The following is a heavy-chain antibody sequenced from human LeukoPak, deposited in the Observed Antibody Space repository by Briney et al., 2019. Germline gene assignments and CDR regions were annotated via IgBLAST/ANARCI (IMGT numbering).Heavy chain of an antibody. CDR1: GYSFTSYC. CDR2: IYPGDSVT. J-gene: IGHJ4*02. D-gene: IGHD6-19*01. CDR3: ARLYGQWLIGLFDY. Sequence: GESLKISCKGSGYSFTSYCIGWVHQMPGKGLEWMGIIYPGDSVTRYSPSFQGQVTISADKSISTAYLQWSSLKASDTAMYYCARLYGQWLIGLFDYWGQGTLVTVSS. V-gene: IGHV5-51*07.